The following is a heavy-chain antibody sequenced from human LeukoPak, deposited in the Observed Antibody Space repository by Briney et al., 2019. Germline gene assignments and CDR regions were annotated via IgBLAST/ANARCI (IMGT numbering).Heavy chain of an antibody. CDR2: INHSGST. V-gene: IGHV4-34*01. D-gene: IGHD1-26*01. Sequence: SGTLSLTCAVYGESFSGYYWTWIRQPPGKGLEWIGEINHSGSTNYNPSLKSRVTISLDTSKNQFSLRLSSVTAADTAVYYCARGYRVVGATRPLYYFDYWGQGTLVTVSS. J-gene: IGHJ4*02. CDR3: ARGYRVVGATRPLYYFDY. CDR1: GESFSGYY.